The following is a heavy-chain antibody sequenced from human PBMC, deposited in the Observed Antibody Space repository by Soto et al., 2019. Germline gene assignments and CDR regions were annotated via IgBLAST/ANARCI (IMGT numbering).Heavy chain of an antibody. CDR2: INNSGST. J-gene: IGHJ4*02. V-gene: IGHV4-34*01. D-gene: IGHD5-12*01. CDR3: ARAGLRVFDY. CDR1: GGSIRSYC. Sequence: NPSETLSLTCTVSGGSIRSYCWTWIRQPPGEGLEWIGEINNSGSTNYNPSLKSRVTISVDTSKNQFSLKLSSVTAADTAVYYCARAGLRVFDYWGQGTLVTVSS.